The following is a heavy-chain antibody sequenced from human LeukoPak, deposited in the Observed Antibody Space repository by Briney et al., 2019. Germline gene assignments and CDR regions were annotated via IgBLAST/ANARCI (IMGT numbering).Heavy chain of an antibody. V-gene: IGHV3-74*01. CDR1: GFTFSSYW. D-gene: IGHD4-23*01. CDR3: ARGRPHGNDY. CDR2: IASDGSST. Sequence: GGSLRLSCAASGFTFSSYWMNWIRQAPGKGLVWVSRIASDGSSTTYADSVKGRFSISRDNAKNTLYLQMNSLRVEDTAVYYCARGRPHGNDYWGQGTLVTVSS. J-gene: IGHJ4*02.